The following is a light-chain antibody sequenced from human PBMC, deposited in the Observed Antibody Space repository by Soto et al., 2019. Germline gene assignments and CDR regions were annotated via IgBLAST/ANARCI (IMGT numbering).Light chain of an antibody. Sequence: QSALTQPASVSGSPGQSITISCTGTSSDVGGYNYVSWYQQHPGKAPKLLIYDSSERPSGIPDRFSGSKSGTSATLGITGLQTGDEADYYCGTWDSSLSAGVFGGGTKLTVL. CDR1: SSDVGGYNY. J-gene: IGLJ2*01. CDR2: DSS. V-gene: IGLV1-51*01. CDR3: GTWDSSLSAGV.